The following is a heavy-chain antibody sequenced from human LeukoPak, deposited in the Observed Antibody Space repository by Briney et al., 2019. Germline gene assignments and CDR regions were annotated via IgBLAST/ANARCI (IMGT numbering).Heavy chain of an antibody. D-gene: IGHD6-13*01. Sequence: GGSLRLSCAASGFTFSNYAISWVRQAPGKGLEWVSGITGSGGSTYYADSVKGRFTISRDNSKNTLYVQMNSLRAEDAAIYYCAKGGSGWYYFDYWGQGTLVTVSS. CDR1: GFTFSNYA. V-gene: IGHV3-23*01. CDR3: AKGGSGWYYFDY. CDR2: ITGSGGST. J-gene: IGHJ4*02.